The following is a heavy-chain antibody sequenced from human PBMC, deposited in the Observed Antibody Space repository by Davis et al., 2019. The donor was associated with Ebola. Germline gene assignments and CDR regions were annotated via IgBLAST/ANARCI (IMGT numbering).Heavy chain of an antibody. J-gene: IGHJ4*02. D-gene: IGHD5-24*01. CDR2: IYPGDSDT. Sequence: GESLKISCKGSGYSFTTYWIAWVRQPPAKGLEWMGIIYPGDSDTRYRPSFQGQVTISADKSISTSYLQWSSLKASDTAIYYCARGTDGYNPGGYFDSWGQGTLVTVSS. V-gene: IGHV5-51*01. CDR3: ARGTDGYNPGGYFDS. CDR1: GYSFTTYW.